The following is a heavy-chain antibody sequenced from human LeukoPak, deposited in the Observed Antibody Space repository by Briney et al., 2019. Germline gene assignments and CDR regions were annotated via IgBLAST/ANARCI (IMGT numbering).Heavy chain of an antibody. CDR3: ARHLGATVNTLYYFDY. Sequence: GESPKISCKGSGYSFTSYWIGWVRQMPGKGLEWMGIIYPGDSDTRYSPSFQGQVTISADKSISTAYLQWSSLKASDTAKYYCARHLGATVNTLYYFDYWGQGTLVTVSS. CDR2: IYPGDSDT. J-gene: IGHJ4*02. V-gene: IGHV5-51*01. D-gene: IGHD4-17*01. CDR1: GYSFTSYW.